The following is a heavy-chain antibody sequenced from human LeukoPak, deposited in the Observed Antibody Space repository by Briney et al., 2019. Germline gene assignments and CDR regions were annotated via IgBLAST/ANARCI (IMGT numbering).Heavy chain of an antibody. J-gene: IGHJ6*03. CDR1: GGSIISNY. Sequence: PSETLSLTCTVSGGSIISNYWSWIRQSAGTGLEWIGRIYGSGITDYNPSLKSQVTMSLDTSRKQFSLRLTSVTAADTAVYYCARLKFYDSTGYSPGYYMDVWGKGTTVSVFS. V-gene: IGHV4-4*07. CDR3: ARLKFYDSTGYSPGYYMDV. CDR2: IYGSGIT. D-gene: IGHD3-22*01.